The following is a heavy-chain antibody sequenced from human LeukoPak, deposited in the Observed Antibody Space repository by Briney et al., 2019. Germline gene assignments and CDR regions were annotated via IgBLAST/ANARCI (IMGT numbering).Heavy chain of an antibody. D-gene: IGHD3-9*01. CDR1: GGSFSGYS. CDR3: AIRYFDWLFNGMDV. Sequence: PSETLSLTCAVYGGSFSGYSWSWIRQPPGRGLEWIGEINHSGSTNYNPSLKSRVTISVDTSKNQFSLKLSSVTAADTAVYYCAIRYFDWLFNGMDVWGQGTTVTVSS. J-gene: IGHJ6*02. V-gene: IGHV4-34*01. CDR2: INHSGST.